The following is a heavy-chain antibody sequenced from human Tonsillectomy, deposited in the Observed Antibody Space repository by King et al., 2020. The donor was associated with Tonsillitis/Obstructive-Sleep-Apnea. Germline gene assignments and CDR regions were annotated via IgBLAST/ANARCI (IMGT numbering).Heavy chain of an antibody. CDR2: IYYSGST. J-gene: IGHJ3*02. V-gene: IGHV4-59*01. CDR1: GVSISSYY. Sequence: QLQESGPGLVKPSETLSLTCTVSGVSISSYYWSWLRQPPGKGLEWIGYIYYSGSTNYNPSLKSRVTISVDTSKNQFSLKLSSVTAADTAVYYCARDMVLEAGGDAFDIWGQGTMVTVSS. CDR3: ARDMVLEAGGDAFDI. D-gene: IGHD2-8*01.